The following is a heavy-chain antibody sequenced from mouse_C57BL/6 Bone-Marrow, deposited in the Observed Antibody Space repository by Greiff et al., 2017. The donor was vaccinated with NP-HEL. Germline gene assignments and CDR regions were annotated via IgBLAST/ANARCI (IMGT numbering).Heavy chain of an antibody. CDR3: ARPPYYGSRAWFAY. CDR1: GYTFTSYW. D-gene: IGHD1-1*01. V-gene: IGHV1-64*01. Sequence: QVQLQQPGAELVKPGASVKLSCKASGYTFTSYWMHWVEQRPGQGLEWIGMIHPNSGSTNYNEKFKSKATLTVDKSSSTAYMQLSSLTSEDSAVYYCARPPYYGSRAWFAYWGQGTLVTVSA. J-gene: IGHJ3*01. CDR2: IHPNSGST.